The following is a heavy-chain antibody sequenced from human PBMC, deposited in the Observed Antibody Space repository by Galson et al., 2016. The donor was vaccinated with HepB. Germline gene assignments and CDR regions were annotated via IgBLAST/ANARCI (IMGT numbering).Heavy chain of an antibody. Sequence: LSLTCTVSGASISSSTYYWGWIRQPPGRGLEWIGSIYYSVNTQYNPSLKSRDTMSVDTSKNQFSLKLSSVTAADTAIYYCARHPFDYWGQGTLVTVSS. J-gene: IGHJ4*02. CDR3: ARHPFDY. V-gene: IGHV4-39*01. CDR2: IYYSVNT. CDR1: GASISSSTYY.